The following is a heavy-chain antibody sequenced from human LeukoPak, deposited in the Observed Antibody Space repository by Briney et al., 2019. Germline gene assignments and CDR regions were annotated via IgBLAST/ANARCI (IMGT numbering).Heavy chain of an antibody. CDR2: IYTSGST. V-gene: IGHV4-61*02. D-gene: IGHD5-18*01. CDR3: ARAKRGYSDGYWGYGYFDL. J-gene: IGHJ2*01. Sequence: SQSLSLTCTVSGGSISSGSYYWSWLRQPAGKGLQGIGGIYTSGSTNYNPSLKSRFTISVDTSNNKFSRKLSSVTAADTAVYYCARAKRGYSDGYWGYGYFDLWGRGTLVTVSS. CDR1: GGSISSGSYY.